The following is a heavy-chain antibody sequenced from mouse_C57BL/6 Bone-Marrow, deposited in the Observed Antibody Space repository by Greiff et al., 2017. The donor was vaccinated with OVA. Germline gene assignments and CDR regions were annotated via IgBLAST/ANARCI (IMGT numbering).Heavy chain of an antibody. D-gene: IGHD1-1*01. CDR3: ACPSHYYGSSRWYFDV. Sequence: VQLQQPGAELVKPGASVKMSCKASGYTFTSYWITWVKQRPGQGLEWIGDIYPGSGSTNYNEKFKSKATLTVDTSSSTAYMQLSSLTSEDSAVYYSACPSHYYGSSRWYFDVWGTGTTVTVSS. CDR1: GYTFTSYW. CDR2: IYPGSGST. J-gene: IGHJ1*03. V-gene: IGHV1-55*01.